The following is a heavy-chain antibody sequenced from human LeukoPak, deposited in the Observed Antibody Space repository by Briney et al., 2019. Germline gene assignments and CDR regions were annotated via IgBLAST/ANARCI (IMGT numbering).Heavy chain of an antibody. Sequence: PGGSLRLSCAASGFTFSSYSMNWVRQAPGKGLEWVSSISSSSSYIYYADSVKGRFTISRDNAKNSLYLQMNSLRAEDTAVYYCARDLPVRGVAAEGYDYWGQGTLVTVFS. CDR2: ISSSSSYI. D-gene: IGHD3-10*01. V-gene: IGHV3-21*01. CDR1: GFTFSSYS. CDR3: ARDLPVRGVAAEGYDY. J-gene: IGHJ4*02.